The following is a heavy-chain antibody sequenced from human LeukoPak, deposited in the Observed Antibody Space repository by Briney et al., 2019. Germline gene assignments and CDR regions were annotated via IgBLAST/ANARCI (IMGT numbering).Heavy chain of an antibody. V-gene: IGHV3-23*01. D-gene: IGHD6-19*01. CDR2: ISGSGGNT. CDR1: GFTFSSYA. J-gene: IGHJ4*02. CDR3: ARDNGSGWYYFDY. Sequence: GGSLRLSCAASGFTFSSYAMSWVRQAPGKGLEWVSAISGSGGNTYFADSVKGRFTISRDNSKNTLYLQMNSLRREDTAVCYSARDNGSGWYYFDYWGQGTLVTVSS.